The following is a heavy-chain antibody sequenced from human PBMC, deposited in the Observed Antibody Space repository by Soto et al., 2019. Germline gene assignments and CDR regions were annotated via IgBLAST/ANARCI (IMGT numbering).Heavy chain of an antibody. J-gene: IGHJ4*02. D-gene: IGHD2-8*02. CDR1: GFTFSNYW. CDR3: ARDATYCLDC. V-gene: IGHV3-7*03. Sequence: LRLSCAASGFTFSNYWMAWVRQAPGKGLEWVANINQDGGEKYHVDSVKGRFTISRDNAENSLYLQMNSLRAEDTAVYYCARDATYCLDCWGRGTLVTVSS. CDR2: INQDGGEK.